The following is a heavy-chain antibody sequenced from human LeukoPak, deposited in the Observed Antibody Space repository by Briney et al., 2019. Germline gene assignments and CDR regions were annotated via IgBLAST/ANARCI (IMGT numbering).Heavy chain of an antibody. J-gene: IGHJ4*02. D-gene: IGHD1-1*01. V-gene: IGHV1-18*01. CDR1: GYTFTSYG. CDR2: TSAHNDDT. Sequence: ASVKVSCKSSGYTFTSYGISWVRQAPGQGLEWMGWTSAHNDDTNYAETLQGRLTMTTDISTSTAYMELTSLRSDDTAVYYCARDWDSRNDYFDPWGQGTLVIVSS. CDR3: ARDWDSRNDYFDP.